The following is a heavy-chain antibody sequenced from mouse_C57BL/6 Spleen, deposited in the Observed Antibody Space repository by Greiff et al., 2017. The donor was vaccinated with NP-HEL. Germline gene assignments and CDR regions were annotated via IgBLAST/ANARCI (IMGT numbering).Heavy chain of an antibody. V-gene: IGHV5-6*02. Sequence: DVMLVESGGDLVKPGGSLKLSCAASGFTFSSYGMSWVRQTPDKRLEWVATISSGGSYTYYPDSVKGRFTISRDNAKNTLYLQMSSLKSEDTAMYYCARHEDGSSHWYFDVWGTGTTVTVSS. CDR1: GFTFSSYG. CDR3: ARHEDGSSHWYFDV. CDR2: ISSGGSYT. J-gene: IGHJ1*03. D-gene: IGHD1-1*01.